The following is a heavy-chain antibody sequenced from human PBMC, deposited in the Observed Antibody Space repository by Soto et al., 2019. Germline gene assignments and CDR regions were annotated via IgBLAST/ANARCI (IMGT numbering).Heavy chain of an antibody. CDR3: ARDRYSSGWYDLDY. Sequence: QVQLVESGGGVVQPGRSLRLSCAASGFTFSSYGMHWVRQAPGKGLGWVAVIWYDGSNKYYADSVKGRFTISRDNSKNTLCLQMNSLRVEDTAVYYCARDRYSSGWYDLDYWGQGTLVTVSS. D-gene: IGHD6-19*01. CDR2: IWYDGSNK. J-gene: IGHJ4*02. V-gene: IGHV3-33*01. CDR1: GFTFSSYG.